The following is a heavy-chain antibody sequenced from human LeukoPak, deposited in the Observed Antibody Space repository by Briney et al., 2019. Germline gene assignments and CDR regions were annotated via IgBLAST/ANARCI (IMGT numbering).Heavy chain of an antibody. D-gene: IGHD5-18*01. CDR1: GFTFSDYY. V-gene: IGHV3-11*01. J-gene: IGHJ5*02. Sequence: GGSLRLSCAASGFTFSDYYMSWIRQAPGKGLEWVSYISSSGSTIYYADSVKGRFTISRDNAKNSLYLQMNSLRAEDTAVYYCAKAGGRGDTAMAPVLWFDPWGQGTLVTVSS. CDR3: AKAGGRGDTAMAPVLWFDP. CDR2: ISSSGSTI.